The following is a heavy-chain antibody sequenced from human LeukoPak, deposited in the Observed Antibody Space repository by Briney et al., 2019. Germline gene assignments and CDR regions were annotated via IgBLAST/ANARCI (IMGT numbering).Heavy chain of an antibody. CDR1: GFTLSDYG. CDR3: AMETIFGGYNWFDP. D-gene: IGHD3-3*01. CDR2: ISYDGSNK. V-gene: IGHV3-30*03. J-gene: IGHJ5*02. Sequence: GGSLRLSCAVSGFTLSDYGIHWVRQAPGKGLEWVAVISYDGSNKYYADSVKGRFTISRDNSKNTLYLQMNSLRAEDTAVYYCAMETIFGGYNWFDPWGQGTLVTVSS.